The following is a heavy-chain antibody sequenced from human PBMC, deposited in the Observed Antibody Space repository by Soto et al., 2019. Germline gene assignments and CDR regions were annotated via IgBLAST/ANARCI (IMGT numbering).Heavy chain of an antibody. V-gene: IGHV1-46*01. Sequence: ASVKVSCKASGYTFTSYYMHWVRQAPGQGLEWMGIINPSGGSTSYAQKFQGRVTMTRDTSTSTVYMELSSLRSEDTAVYYCARDSRDYDFWSGPPRRYYYYMDVWGKGTTVTVSS. CDR3: ARDSRDYDFWSGPPRRYYYYMDV. CDR2: INPSGGST. D-gene: IGHD3-3*01. J-gene: IGHJ6*03. CDR1: GYTFTSYY.